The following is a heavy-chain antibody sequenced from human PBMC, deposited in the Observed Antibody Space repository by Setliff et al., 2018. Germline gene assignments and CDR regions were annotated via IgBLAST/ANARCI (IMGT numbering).Heavy chain of an antibody. D-gene: IGHD3-10*01. J-gene: IGHJ4*02. CDR1: GFSLSTAGTR. CDR3: VLRGVRGDDY. Sequence: GSGPTLVNPTQTLTLTCTFSGFSLSTAGTRASWIRQPPGKALEWLARIDWDDDKFYSTSLKTRLTISKDTSKNQVVLTMTNMDPVDTATYYCVLRGVRGDDYWGQGTLVTVSS. CDR2: IDWDDDK. V-gene: IGHV2-70*04.